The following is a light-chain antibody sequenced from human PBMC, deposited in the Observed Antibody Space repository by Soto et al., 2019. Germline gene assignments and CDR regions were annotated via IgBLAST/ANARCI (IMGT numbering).Light chain of an antibody. Sequence: DVQMTQSPSTLSASVVDRVTITCRASQSISSYLNWYQQKPGKDPKLLIYAASSLQSGVPSRFSGSGSGTDFNLTISSLQTEEFATYYCQQRYSTTLPVGGGTQLEIK. CDR1: QSISSY. CDR2: AAS. J-gene: IGKJ4*01. CDR3: QQRYSTTLP. V-gene: IGKV1-39*01.